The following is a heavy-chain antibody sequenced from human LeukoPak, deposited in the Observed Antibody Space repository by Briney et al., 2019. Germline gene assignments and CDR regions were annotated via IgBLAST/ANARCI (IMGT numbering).Heavy chain of an antibody. V-gene: IGHV4-34*01. CDR2: INHSGRT. Sequence: LSCAVYGGSFSGYYWSWIRQPPCKGLEWIGEINHSGRTNYNPSLKSRVTISLATSKTQFSLKLRSVTAADTAVYYCARGAPDAFDIWGQGTMVTVSS. J-gene: IGHJ3*02. CDR1: GGSFSGYY. CDR3: ARGAPDAFDI.